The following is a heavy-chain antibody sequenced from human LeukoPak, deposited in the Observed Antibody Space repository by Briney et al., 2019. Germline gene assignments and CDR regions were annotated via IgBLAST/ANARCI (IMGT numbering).Heavy chain of an antibody. D-gene: IGHD1-1*01. CDR1: GGSISSGSYY. J-gene: IGHJ3*02. CDR2: IYYSGST. V-gene: IGHV4-39*01. CDR3: ARHERGTRGAFDI. Sequence: PSETLSLTCTVSGGSISSGSYYWGWIRQPPGKGLEWIGSIYYSGSTYYNPSLKSRVTISVDTSKNQFSLKLSSVTAADTAVYYCARHERGTRGAFDIWGQGTTVTVSS.